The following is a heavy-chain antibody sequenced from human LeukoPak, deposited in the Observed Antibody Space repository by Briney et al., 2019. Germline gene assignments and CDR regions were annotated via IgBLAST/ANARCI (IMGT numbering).Heavy chain of an antibody. CDR2: INPNSGGT. CDR3: ARVLRGVQYYYYMDV. V-gene: IGHV1-2*02. Sequence: ASVKVSCKASGYTFTGYYMYWVRQAPGQGLEWMGWINPNSGGTNYAQKFQGRVTMTRDTSISTAYMGLSRLRSDDTAVYYCARVLRGVQYYYYMDVWGKGTTVTVSS. CDR1: GYTFTGYY. D-gene: IGHD1-1*01. J-gene: IGHJ6*03.